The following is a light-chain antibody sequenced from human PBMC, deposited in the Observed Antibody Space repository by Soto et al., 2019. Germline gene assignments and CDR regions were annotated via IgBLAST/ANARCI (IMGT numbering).Light chain of an antibody. V-gene: IGKV1-5*01. J-gene: IGKJ1*01. CDR1: QSISSW. CDR3: QQYNGGT. Sequence: DIQMTQSPSTLSASVGDRVTITCRSSQSISSWLAWYQQKPGKAPKLLIYDASSLESGVRSRFSGSGSGTEFTLTISSLQPDDFATYYCQQYNGGTFGQGTKVEIK. CDR2: DAS.